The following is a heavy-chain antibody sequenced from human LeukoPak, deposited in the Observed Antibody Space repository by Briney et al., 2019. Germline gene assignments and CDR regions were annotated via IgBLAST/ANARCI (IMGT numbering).Heavy chain of an antibody. J-gene: IGHJ4*02. CDR3: ASEESGPPDY. CDR1: GYTFTSYG. CDR2: IIPIFGTA. V-gene: IGHV1-69*13. Sequence: GASVKVSCKASGYTFTSYGISWVRQAPGQGLEWMGGIIPIFGTANYAQKFQGRVTITADESTSTAYMELSSLRSEDTAVYYCASEESGPPDYWGQGTLVTVSS. D-gene: IGHD3-3*01.